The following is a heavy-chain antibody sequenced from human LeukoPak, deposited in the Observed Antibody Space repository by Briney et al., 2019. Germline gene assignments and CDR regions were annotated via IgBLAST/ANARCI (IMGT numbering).Heavy chain of an antibody. CDR1: GFIFSNAW. Sequence: GGSLRLSCAASGFIFSNAWMSWVRQAPGKGLEWIGRIKSETDGETTDYAAPVKGRFTISRDDSKNTLYLQMNSLKTEDTAVYYCTTAPHSWWFLLWGQGTLVTVSS. V-gene: IGHV3-15*01. D-gene: IGHD2-15*01. CDR2: IKSETDGETT. J-gene: IGHJ4*02. CDR3: TTAPHSWWFLL.